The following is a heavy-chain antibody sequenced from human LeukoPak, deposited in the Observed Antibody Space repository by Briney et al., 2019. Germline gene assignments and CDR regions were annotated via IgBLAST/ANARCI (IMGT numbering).Heavy chain of an antibody. Sequence: GGSLRLSCAVSGFSFSRYGMHWVRQAPGKGLEWVAGIWYDGSNKYYADSVKGRFTISRDNSKNTLYLQMSSLRGEDTAVYLCARDQSGGSYYYFDYWGQGTLVTVSS. V-gene: IGHV3-33*01. CDR3: ARDQSGGSYYYFDY. CDR2: IWYDGSNK. J-gene: IGHJ4*02. CDR1: GFSFSRYG. D-gene: IGHD1-26*01.